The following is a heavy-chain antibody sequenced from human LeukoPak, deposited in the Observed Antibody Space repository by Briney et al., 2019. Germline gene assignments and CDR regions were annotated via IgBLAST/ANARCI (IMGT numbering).Heavy chain of an antibody. CDR2: ISAYNGNT. D-gene: IGHD6-19*01. CDR1: GYTFTSYG. Sequence: WASVKVSCKASGYTFTSYGISWVRQAPGQGLEWMGWISAYNGNTNYAQKLQGRVTMTTDTSTSTAYMELRSLRSDDTAVYYCARARSSGWPTGCFDYWGQGTLVTVSS. V-gene: IGHV1-18*01. CDR3: ARARSSGWPTGCFDY. J-gene: IGHJ4*02.